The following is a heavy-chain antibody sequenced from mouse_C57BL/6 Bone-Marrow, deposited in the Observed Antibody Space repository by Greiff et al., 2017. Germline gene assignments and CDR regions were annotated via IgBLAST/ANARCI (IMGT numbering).Heavy chain of an antibody. V-gene: IGHV5-17*01. CDR2: ISSGSSTI. CDR3: ARRYYGTSFAY. J-gene: IGHJ3*01. CDR1: GFTFSDYG. Sequence: EVHLVESGGGLVKPGGSLKLSCAASGFTFSDYGMHWVRQAPEKGLEWVAYISSGSSTIYYADTVKGRFTISRDNAKNTLFLQMTSLRSEDTAMYYCARRYYGTSFAYWGQGTLVTVSA. D-gene: IGHD1-1*01.